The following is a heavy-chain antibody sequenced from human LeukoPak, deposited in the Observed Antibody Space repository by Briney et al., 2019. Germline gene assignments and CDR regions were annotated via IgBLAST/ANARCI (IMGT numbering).Heavy chain of an antibody. CDR2: IGTAGDT. D-gene: IGHD1-14*01. CDR3: ARGKLPDHAFDI. V-gene: IGHV3-13*01. J-gene: IGHJ3*02. Sequence: GSLRLSCAASGFTFSSYDMHWVRQATGKGLEWVSAIGTAGDTYYPGSVKGRFTISRENAKNSLYLQMNSLRAGDTAVYYCARGKLPDHAFDIWGQGTMVTVSS. CDR1: GFTFSSYD.